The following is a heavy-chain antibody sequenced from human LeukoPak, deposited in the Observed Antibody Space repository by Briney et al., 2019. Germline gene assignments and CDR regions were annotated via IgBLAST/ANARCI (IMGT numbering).Heavy chain of an antibody. J-gene: IGHJ4*02. CDR3: ARDGGYGGNFDY. D-gene: IGHD4-23*01. Sequence: SQTLSLTCSVSGGSVSSGGNYWTWIRQRPGKGLQWIGYIYDSGSTYYNPSLKSRGTISADTSKNQFSLRLDSLTAADTAVYYCARDGGYGGNFDYWGRGTLVTVSS. CDR1: GGSVSSGGNY. V-gene: IGHV4-31*03. CDR2: IYDSGST.